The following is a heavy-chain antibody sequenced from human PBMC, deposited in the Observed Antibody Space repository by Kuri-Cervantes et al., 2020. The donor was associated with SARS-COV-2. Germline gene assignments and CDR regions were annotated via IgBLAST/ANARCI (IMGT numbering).Heavy chain of an antibody. CDR3: ARVPSITMVRGANSYGMDV. CDR2: IGTAGDT. V-gene: IGHV3-13*04. CDR1: GFTFSSYD. Sequence: GESLKISCAASGFTFSSYDMHWVRQATGKGLEWVSAIGTAGDTYYPGSVKGRFTISRDNAKNTLYLQTNSLRAEDTAVYYCARVPSITMVRGANSYGMDVWGQGTTVTVSS. D-gene: IGHD3-10*01. J-gene: IGHJ6*02.